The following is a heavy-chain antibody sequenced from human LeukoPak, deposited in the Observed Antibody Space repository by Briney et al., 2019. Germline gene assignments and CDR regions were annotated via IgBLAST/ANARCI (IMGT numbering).Heavy chain of an antibody. CDR1: GFTFSSYQ. CDR3: ARDSGWYTGFDY. V-gene: IGHV3-48*03. J-gene: IGHJ4*02. CDR2: ISSSGSTR. Sequence: GGSLRLSCAASGFTFSSYQMNWARQAPGKGLEWVSYISSSGSTRYYADSVKGRFTISRDNAKNSLYLQMNSLRAEDTAVYNCARDSGWYTGFDYWGQGTLVTVSS. D-gene: IGHD6-19*01.